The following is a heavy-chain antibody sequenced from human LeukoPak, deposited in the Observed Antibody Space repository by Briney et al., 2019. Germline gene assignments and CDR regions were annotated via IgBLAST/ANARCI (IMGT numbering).Heavy chain of an antibody. D-gene: IGHD6-19*01. CDR2: IRSKANNYAT. J-gene: IGHJ1*01. V-gene: IGHV3-73*01. CDR1: GFTLSDYT. Sequence: GGSLRLSCAAPGFTLSDYTMHWVRQASGKGLEWVARIRSKANNYATEYGPSVKGRFTISRDDAKNTAYLQMNSLKTEDTAIYYCSAGPSGWTEFFQHWGQGALVTVSS. CDR3: SAGPSGWTEFFQH.